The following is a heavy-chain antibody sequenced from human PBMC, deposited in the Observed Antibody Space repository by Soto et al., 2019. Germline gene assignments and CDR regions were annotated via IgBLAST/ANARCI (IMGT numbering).Heavy chain of an antibody. D-gene: IGHD1-7*01. CDR3: TRGLENYSYFDY. CDR1: GFTFSSYW. J-gene: IGHJ4*02. CDR2: INTDGSST. V-gene: IGHV3-74*01. Sequence: EVQLVESGGGLVQPGGSLRLSCAASGFTFSSYWMHWVRQAPGKGLEWVSRINTDGSSTVYADSMKGRFTISRDNAKNMLYVQMTSLRAEDTAVYYCTRGLENYSYFDYWGQGILVTVSS.